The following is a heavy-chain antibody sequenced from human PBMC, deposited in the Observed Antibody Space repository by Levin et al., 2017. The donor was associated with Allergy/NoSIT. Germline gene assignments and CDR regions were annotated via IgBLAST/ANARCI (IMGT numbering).Heavy chain of an antibody. J-gene: IGHJ1*01. CDR2: ISYDGSNK. V-gene: IGHV3-30-3*01. CDR1: GFTFSSYA. Sequence: LSLTCAASGFTFSSYAMHWVRQAPGKGLEWVAVISYDGSNKYYADSVKGRFTISRDNSKNTLYLQMNSLRAEDTAVYYCARNPPGAAGEYFQHWGQGTLVTVSS. D-gene: IGHD6-13*01. CDR3: ARNPPGAAGEYFQH.